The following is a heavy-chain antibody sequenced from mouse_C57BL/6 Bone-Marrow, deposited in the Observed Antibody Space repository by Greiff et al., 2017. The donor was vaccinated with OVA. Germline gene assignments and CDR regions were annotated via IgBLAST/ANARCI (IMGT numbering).Heavy chain of an antibody. J-gene: IGHJ3*01. CDR2: ILPGSGST. CDR3: AREFRFAY. CDR1: GYTFTGYW. Sequence: VKLMESGAELMKPGASVKLSCKATGYTFTGYWIEWVKQRPGHGLEWIGEILPGSGSTNYNEKFQGKATFTADTSSNTAYMQLSSLTTEDSAIYYCAREFRFAYWGQGTLVTVSA. V-gene: IGHV1-9*01.